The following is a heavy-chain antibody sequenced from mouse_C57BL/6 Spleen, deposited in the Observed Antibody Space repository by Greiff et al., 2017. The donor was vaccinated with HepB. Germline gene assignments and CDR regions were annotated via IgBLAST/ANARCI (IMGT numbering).Heavy chain of an antibody. Sequence: EVKLVESGGDLVKPGGSLKLSCAASGFTFSSYGMSWVRQTPDKRLEWVATISSGGSYTYYPDSVKGRFTISRDNAKNTLYLQMSSLKSEDTAMYYCARHHAMDYWGQGTSVTVSS. CDR1: GFTFSSYG. V-gene: IGHV5-6*01. CDR3: ARHHAMDY. J-gene: IGHJ4*01. CDR2: ISSGGSYT.